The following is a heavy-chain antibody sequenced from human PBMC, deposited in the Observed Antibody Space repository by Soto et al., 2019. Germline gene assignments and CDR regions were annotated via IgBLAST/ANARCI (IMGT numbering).Heavy chain of an antibody. CDR3: ARGSYYSGWV. D-gene: IGHD6-19*01. CDR2: TYYRSKWYS. CDR1: GDSVSSTSTA. J-gene: IGHJ4*02. Sequence: SQTLSLTCAISGDSVSSTSTAWSWIRQSPSRGLEWLGRTYYRSKWYSDYAVSVKSRITLNPDTSKNQFSLQLNSVTPDDTAVYYCARGSYYSGWVWGQGTLVTVSS. V-gene: IGHV6-1*01.